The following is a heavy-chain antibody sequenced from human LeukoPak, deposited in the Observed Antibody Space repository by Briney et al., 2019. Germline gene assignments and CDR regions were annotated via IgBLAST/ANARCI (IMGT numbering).Heavy chain of an antibody. CDR2: MHPNSGNT. CDR1: GYTFSSYD. J-gene: IGHJ3*02. CDR3: ARDTESAFEI. V-gene: IGHV1-8*01. Sequence: ASVKVSCKASGYTFSSYDINWVRHATGQGLEWMGWMHPNSGNTGYAQKFQGRVTMTRDTSISTAYMELSSLRSEDTAVYYCARDTESAFEIWGQGTMVTVSS.